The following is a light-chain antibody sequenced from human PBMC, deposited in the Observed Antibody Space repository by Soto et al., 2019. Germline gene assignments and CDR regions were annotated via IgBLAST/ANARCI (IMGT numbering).Light chain of an antibody. CDR2: AAS. J-gene: IGKJ2*01. V-gene: IGKV1-39*01. CDR3: QESFSTPRYT. Sequence: DIQMTQSPSSLSASVGDRVTITCRAVQSISSYLNWYQQKPGKAPKLLIYAASSLQSGVPSRFSGSGSGTDFTLLISSLQPEDVATYYCQESFSTPRYTFGQGTKLEIK. CDR1: QSISSY.